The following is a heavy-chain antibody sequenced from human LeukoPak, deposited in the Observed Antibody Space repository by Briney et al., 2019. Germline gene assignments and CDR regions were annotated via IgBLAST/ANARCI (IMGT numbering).Heavy chain of an antibody. V-gene: IGHV3-23*01. CDR1: GFTFSSYA. J-gene: IGHJ4*02. CDR2: ISGPGGAP. Sequence: GGSLRLSCAASGFTFSSYAMTWVRQAPGKGLEWVSAISGPGGAPFYADSVKGRFTISRDNSNNMLYLQRNSLRADDTALYYCAINPGDYDDFDYWGQGTLVTVSS. D-gene: IGHD4-17*01. CDR3: AINPGDYDDFDY.